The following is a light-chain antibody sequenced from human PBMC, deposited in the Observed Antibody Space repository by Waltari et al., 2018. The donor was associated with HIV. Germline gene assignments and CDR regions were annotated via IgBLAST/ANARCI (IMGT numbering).Light chain of an antibody. Sequence: QSVLTQPPSASGTPGQRVTISCSGSTSNIGSNYVYWYQPLPGTAPKILISRNNQRPSGVPDRFSGSKSGTSASLAISGLRSEDEADYYCAAWDDSLSGVVFGGGTKLTVL. CDR1: TSNIGSNY. CDR3: AAWDDSLSGVV. J-gene: IGLJ2*01. V-gene: IGLV1-47*01. CDR2: RNN.